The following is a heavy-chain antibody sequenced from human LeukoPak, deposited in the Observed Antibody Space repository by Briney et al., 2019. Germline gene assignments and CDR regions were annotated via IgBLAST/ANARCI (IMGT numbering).Heavy chain of an antibody. D-gene: IGHD2-2*01. CDR1: GSTFSSYS. J-gene: IGHJ6*02. CDR2: ISSSSSYI. V-gene: IGHV3-21*01. CDR3: ARGPLDCSSTSCSQYYGMDV. Sequence: GGSLRLSCAASGSTFSSYSMNWVRQAPGKGLEWVSSISSSSSYIYYADSVKGRFTISRDNAKNSLYLQMNSLRAEDTAVYYCARGPLDCSSTSCSQYYGMDVWGQGTTVTVSS.